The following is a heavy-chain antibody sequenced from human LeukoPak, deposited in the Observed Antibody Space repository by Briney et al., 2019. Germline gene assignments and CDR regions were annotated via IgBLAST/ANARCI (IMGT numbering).Heavy chain of an antibody. Sequence: SVKVSCKASGYTFTSYDINWVRQATGQGLEWMGWMNPNSGNTGYAQKFQGRVTMTRNTSISTAYMELSSLRSEDTAVYYCARDSLNNYYYYYYMDVWGKGTTVTVSS. CDR2: MNPNSGNT. V-gene: IGHV1-8*01. CDR1: GYTFTSYD. J-gene: IGHJ6*03. CDR3: ARDSLNNYYYYYYMDV. D-gene: IGHD5-18*01.